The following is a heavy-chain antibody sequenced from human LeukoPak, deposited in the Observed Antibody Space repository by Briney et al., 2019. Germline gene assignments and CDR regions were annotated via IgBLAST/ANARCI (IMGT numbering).Heavy chain of an antibody. Sequence: SETLSLTRAVYGGSFSGYYWSWIRQPPGKGLEWIGEINHSGSTNYNPSLKSRVTISVDTSKNQFSLKLSSVTAADTAVYYCARGRRAEQTFIMARQLRILLDYWGQGTLVTVSS. CDR3: ARGRRAEQTFIMARQLRILLDY. CDR2: INHSGST. J-gene: IGHJ4*02. CDR1: GGSFSGYY. D-gene: IGHD3-10*01. V-gene: IGHV4-34*01.